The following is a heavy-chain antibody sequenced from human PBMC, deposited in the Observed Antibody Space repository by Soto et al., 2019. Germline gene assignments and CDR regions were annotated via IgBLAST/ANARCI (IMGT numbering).Heavy chain of an antibody. V-gene: IGHV4-31*03. D-gene: IGHD5-12*01. CDR2: IYYSGST. J-gene: IGHJ4*02. Sequence: SETLSLTCTVSGGSISSGGYYWSWIRQHPGKGLEWIGYIYYSGSTYYNPSLKSRVTISVDTSKNQFSLKLSSVTAADTAVYYCARAGALGRWLQFITPVSFDYWGQGTLVTVSS. CDR1: GGSISSGGYY. CDR3: ARAGALGRWLQFITPVSFDY.